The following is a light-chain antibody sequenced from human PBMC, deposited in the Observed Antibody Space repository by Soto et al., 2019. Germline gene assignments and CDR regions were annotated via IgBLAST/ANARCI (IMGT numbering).Light chain of an antibody. CDR2: DAS. Sequence: EIVLTQSPATLSLSPGERATLSCRASQRVSSYLAWYQQKPGQAPRLLIYDASNRATGIPSRFSGSGSGTDFTLTISSLEREDFAVYYCQQRSNWPKRTVGGGTKVDSK. CDR3: QQRSNWPKRT. CDR1: QRVSSY. V-gene: IGKV3-11*01. J-gene: IGKJ4*01.